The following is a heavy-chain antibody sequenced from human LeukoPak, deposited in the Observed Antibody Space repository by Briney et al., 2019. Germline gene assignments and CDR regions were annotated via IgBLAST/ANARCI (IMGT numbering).Heavy chain of an antibody. Sequence: ASVKVSCKTSGYTFTGQYLHWVRQAPGQGLEWMGWISAYNGNTNYAQKLQGRVTMTTDTSTSTAYMELRSLRSDDTAVYYCARVRYYDSSGYPPGDYWGQGTLVTVSS. V-gene: IGHV1-18*01. CDR2: ISAYNGNT. J-gene: IGHJ4*02. CDR1: GYTFTGQY. D-gene: IGHD3-22*01. CDR3: ARVRYYDSSGYPPGDY.